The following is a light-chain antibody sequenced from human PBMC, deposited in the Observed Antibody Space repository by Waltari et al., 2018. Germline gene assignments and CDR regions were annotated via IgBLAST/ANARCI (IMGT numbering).Light chain of an antibody. CDR3: QQRDSWWT. V-gene: IGKV3-11*01. Sequence: EIVLTQSPPTLSLSPGERATLSCRASQSISSYLAWYQQKPGQAPRLLIYDASNRATGIPARFSGGGSGTDFTLTISSLEPEDFAVYYCQQRDSWWTFGQGTKVEIK. J-gene: IGKJ1*01. CDR2: DAS. CDR1: QSISSY.